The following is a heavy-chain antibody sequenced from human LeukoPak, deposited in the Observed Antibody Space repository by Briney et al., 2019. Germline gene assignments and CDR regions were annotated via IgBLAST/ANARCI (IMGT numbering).Heavy chain of an antibody. Sequence: ASVKVSCKASGYTFTSYDINWVRQAAGQGLEWMGWVSPNSGDTGYAQKFQGRVTMTTTTSINTAYLELSSLRPEDTAVYYCASARGDGYSTYYFDFWGQGSLVTVSS. D-gene: IGHD5-18*01. CDR2: VSPNSGDT. CDR3: ASARGDGYSTYYFDF. CDR1: GYTFTSYD. V-gene: IGHV1-8*01. J-gene: IGHJ4*02.